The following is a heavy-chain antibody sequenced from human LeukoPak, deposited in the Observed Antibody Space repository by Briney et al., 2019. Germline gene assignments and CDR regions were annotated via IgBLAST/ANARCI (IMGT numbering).Heavy chain of an antibody. CDR1: GGSISSSSYY. J-gene: IGHJ4*02. Sequence: PSETLSLTCTVSGGSISSSSYYWGWTRQPPGKGLEWIGSIYYSGSTYYNPSLKSRVTISVDTSKNQFSLKLSSVTAADTAVYYCARRRTLGHYYDSSGYYYPFDYWGQGTLVTVSS. D-gene: IGHD3-22*01. V-gene: IGHV4-39*01. CDR3: ARRRTLGHYYDSSGYYYPFDY. CDR2: IYYSGST.